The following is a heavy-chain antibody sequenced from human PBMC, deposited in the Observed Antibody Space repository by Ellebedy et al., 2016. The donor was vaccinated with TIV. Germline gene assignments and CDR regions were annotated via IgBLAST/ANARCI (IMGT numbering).Heavy chain of an antibody. CDR3: ARGFKKGRDAFDI. CDR2: IYSAGST. V-gene: IGHV3-53*01. Sequence: GGSLRLSCAASGFTVSSNYMSWVRQAPGKGLEWVSVIYSAGSTYYAHSVKGRFTISSDNSKTTLYLQMNSLRAEDTAVYYCARGFKKGRDAFDIWGQGTMVTVSS. CDR1: GFTVSSNY. J-gene: IGHJ3*02.